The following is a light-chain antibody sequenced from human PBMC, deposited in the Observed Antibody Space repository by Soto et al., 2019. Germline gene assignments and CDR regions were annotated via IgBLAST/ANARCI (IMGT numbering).Light chain of an antibody. Sequence: EIVLTQSPGTLSLSPGERATLSCRASQSVSSSYLAWYQQKPGQAPRLLIYGASSRATGIPNRFSGSGSGPDFTLTISRLEPEDFAVYYCQQYGSSPPGTFGQGTEVEIK. CDR2: GAS. V-gene: IGKV3-20*01. J-gene: IGKJ1*01. CDR1: QSVSSSY. CDR3: QQYGSSPPGT.